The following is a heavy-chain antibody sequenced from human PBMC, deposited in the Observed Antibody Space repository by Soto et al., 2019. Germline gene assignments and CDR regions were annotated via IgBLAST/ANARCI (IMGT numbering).Heavy chain of an antibody. V-gene: IGHV1-69*13. D-gene: IGHD6-6*01. Sequence: SVKVSCKASGGTFSSYAISWVRQAPGQGLEWMGGIIPIFGTANYAQKFQGRVTITADESTSTAYMELSSLRSEDTAVYYCARVGTEARNYYYYGMDVWGQGTTVTVSS. J-gene: IGHJ6*02. CDR3: ARVGTEARNYYYYGMDV. CDR2: IIPIFGTA. CDR1: GGTFSSYA.